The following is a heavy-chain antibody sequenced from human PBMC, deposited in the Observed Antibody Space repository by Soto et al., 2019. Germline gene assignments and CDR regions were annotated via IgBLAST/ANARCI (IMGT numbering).Heavy chain of an antibody. CDR2: IYYSGST. J-gene: IGHJ4*01. V-gene: IGHV4-30-4*01. CDR3: VRGSYYYDSSGYYHY. Sequence: SETLSLTCTVSGGSISSGDYYWSWIRQPPGKGLEWIGYIYYSGSTYYNPSLKSRVTISVDTSKNQFSLKLSSVTAADTAVYYCVRGSYYYDSSGYYHYWGHGTLVTVSS. D-gene: IGHD3-22*01. CDR1: GGSISSGDYY.